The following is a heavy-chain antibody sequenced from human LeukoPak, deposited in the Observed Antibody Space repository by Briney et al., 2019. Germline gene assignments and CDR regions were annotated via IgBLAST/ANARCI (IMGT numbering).Heavy chain of an antibody. Sequence: GGSLRLSCAASGFTVSSNYMSWVRQAPGKGLEWVSAISGSGGSTYYADSVKGRFTISRDNSKNTLYLQMNSLRAEDTAVYYCAKDFVRPDVGVEKITIFGVVQDYWGQGTLVTVSS. V-gene: IGHV3-23*01. D-gene: IGHD3-3*01. CDR3: AKDFVRPDVGVEKITIFGVVQDY. J-gene: IGHJ4*02. CDR2: ISGSGGST. CDR1: GFTVSSNY.